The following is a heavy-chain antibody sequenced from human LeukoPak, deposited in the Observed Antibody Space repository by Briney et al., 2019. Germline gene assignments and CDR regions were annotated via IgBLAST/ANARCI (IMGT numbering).Heavy chain of an antibody. Sequence: GGSLRHSCAASGFTFNNYWMQWVRHAPGKGLVWISRINTDGSSTSYADSVRGRFTISRDNAKNTLYLQMSSLRVEDTAVYYCAFSSSLGLWWGQGTLVTVSS. CDR2: INTDGSST. V-gene: IGHV3-74*01. CDR3: AFSSSLGLW. D-gene: IGHD2-2*01. J-gene: IGHJ4*02. CDR1: GFTFNNYW.